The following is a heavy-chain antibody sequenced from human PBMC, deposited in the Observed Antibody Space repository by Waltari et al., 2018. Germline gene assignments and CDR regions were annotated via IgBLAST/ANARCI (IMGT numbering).Heavy chain of an antibody. V-gene: IGHV3-21*01. CDR3: GRDWSGWDT. J-gene: IGHJ5*02. CDR1: RFTFRSYS. Sequence: DVQLVESGGGPVKPGESVRLSCVASRFTFRSYSMNWVRQAPGKGLEWVSSISSGSNYIYYADSVKGRFTISRDDAKNSLFLQMNSLRDEDTAVYYCGRDWSGWDTWGQGTLVTVSS. CDR2: ISSGSNYI. D-gene: IGHD3-3*01.